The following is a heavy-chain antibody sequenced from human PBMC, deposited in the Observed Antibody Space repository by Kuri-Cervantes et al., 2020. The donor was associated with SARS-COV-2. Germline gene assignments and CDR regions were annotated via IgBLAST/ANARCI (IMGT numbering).Heavy chain of an antibody. CDR3: TRDRTYSSSWRRTNWFDP. J-gene: IGHJ5*02. Sequence: GESLKISCSASGFTFSSYSMNWVRQAPGKGLEWVSSISSSSSYIYYADSVKGRFTISRDNAKNSLYLQMNSLRAEDTAVYYCTRDRTYSSSWRRTNWFDPWGQGNRVTVSS. D-gene: IGHD6-13*01. CDR2: ISSSSSYI. CDR1: GFTFSSYS. V-gene: IGHV3-21*01.